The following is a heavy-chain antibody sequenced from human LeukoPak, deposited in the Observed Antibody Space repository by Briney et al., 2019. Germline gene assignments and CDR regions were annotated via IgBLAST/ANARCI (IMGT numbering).Heavy chain of an antibody. CDR1: GFTFDDYA. Sequence: PGRSLRLSCAASGFTFDDYAMHWVRQAPGKGLEWVSGISWSSGIIGYADSVKGRFTISRDNAKNSLYLQMNSLRAEDTAVYYCARVTYNYGYFDYWGQGTLVTVSS. CDR2: ISWSSGII. D-gene: IGHD5-18*01. CDR3: ARVTYNYGYFDY. J-gene: IGHJ4*02. V-gene: IGHV3-9*01.